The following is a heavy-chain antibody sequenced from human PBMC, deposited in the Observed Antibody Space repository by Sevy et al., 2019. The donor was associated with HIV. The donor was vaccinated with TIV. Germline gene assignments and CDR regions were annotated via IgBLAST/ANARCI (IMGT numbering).Heavy chain of an antibody. CDR3: AKDVYDSSGYYPMGAFDI. Sequence: GGSVRLSCAASGFSFVTYAMSWVRQPPGKGLEWVSGISGSGGSTYYADSVKGRFTISRDNSKNTLYLQMNSLRAEDTAVYYCAKDVYDSSGYYPMGAFDIWGQGTMVTVSS. V-gene: IGHV3-23*01. CDR1: GFSFVTYA. CDR2: ISGSGGST. J-gene: IGHJ3*02. D-gene: IGHD3-22*01.